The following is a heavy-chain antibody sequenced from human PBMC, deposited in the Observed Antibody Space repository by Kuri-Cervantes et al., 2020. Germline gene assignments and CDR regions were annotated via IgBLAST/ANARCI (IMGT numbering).Heavy chain of an antibody. Sequence: GSLRLSCTVSGGSISSYYWSWIRQPPGKGLEWIWYMYYSGSTNYNPSLKSRVTISVDTSKNQFSLKLSSVTAAYTAVYYCARGGGYYDFWSGYSPYYYYMDVWGKGTTVTVSS. D-gene: IGHD3-3*01. J-gene: IGHJ6*03. CDR3: ARGGGYYDFWSGYSPYYYYMDV. CDR2: MYYSGST. CDR1: GGSISSYY. V-gene: IGHV4-59*13.